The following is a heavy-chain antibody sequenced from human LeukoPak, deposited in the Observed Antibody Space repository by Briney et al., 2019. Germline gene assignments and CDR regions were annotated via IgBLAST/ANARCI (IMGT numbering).Heavy chain of an antibody. CDR1: GFIFSNYA. CDR3: AKVQCSGGNCFWGTVLGQYFDF. Sequence: GGSLRLSCAVSGFIFSNYAMTWVRQAPEKGLEWVSSISGSGSTKYYADSVKGRFTISRDNSKNTDTLYLQMNSLRAEDTAVYYCAKVQCSGGNCFWGTVLGQYFDFWGQGTLVTVSS. CDR2: ISGSGSTK. D-gene: IGHD2-15*01. J-gene: IGHJ4*02. V-gene: IGHV3-23*01.